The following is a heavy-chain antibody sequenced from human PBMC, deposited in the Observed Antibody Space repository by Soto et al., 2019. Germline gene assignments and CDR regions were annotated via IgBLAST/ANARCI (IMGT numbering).Heavy chain of an antibody. CDR1: GFTFSGSA. CDR2: IRSKANSYAT. D-gene: IGHD2-8*01. Sequence: GGSLRLSCAASGFTFSGSAMHWVRQASGKGLEWVGRIRSKANSYATAYAASVKGRFTISRDDSKNTAYLQMNSLKTEDTAVYYCTRRPGYCTNGVCYKDYYYGMDVWGQGTTVTVSS. CDR3: TRRPGYCTNGVCYKDYYYGMDV. J-gene: IGHJ6*02. V-gene: IGHV3-73*01.